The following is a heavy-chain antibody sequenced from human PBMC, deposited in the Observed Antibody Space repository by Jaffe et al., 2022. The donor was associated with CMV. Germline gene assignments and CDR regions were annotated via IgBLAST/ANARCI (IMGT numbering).Heavy chain of an antibody. CDR3: ARVPDDFWSGYHYYYYYGMDV. V-gene: IGHV3-48*02. CDR1: GFTFSSYS. D-gene: IGHD3-3*01. CDR2: ISSSSSTI. Sequence: EVQLVESGGGLVQPGGSLRLSCAASGFTFSSYSMNWVRQAPGKGLEWVSYISSSSSTIYYADSVKGRFTISRDNAKNSLYLQMNSLRDEDTAVYYCARVPDDFWSGYHYYYYYGMDVWGQGTTVTVSS. J-gene: IGHJ6*02.